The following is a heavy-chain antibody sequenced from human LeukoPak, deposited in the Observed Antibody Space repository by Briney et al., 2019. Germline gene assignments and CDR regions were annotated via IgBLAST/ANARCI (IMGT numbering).Heavy chain of an antibody. CDR2: MNPNSGNT. J-gene: IGHJ5*02. V-gene: IGHV1-8*01. Sequence: ASVKVSCKASGYTFTSYDINWVRQATGQGLELMGWMNPNSGNTGYAQKFQGRVTMTRNTSISTAYMELSRLRSEDTAVYYCARGVRSRGLPRRGYNWFDPWGQGTLVTVSS. D-gene: IGHD3-16*01. CDR1: GYTFTSYD. CDR3: ARGVRSRGLPRRGYNWFDP.